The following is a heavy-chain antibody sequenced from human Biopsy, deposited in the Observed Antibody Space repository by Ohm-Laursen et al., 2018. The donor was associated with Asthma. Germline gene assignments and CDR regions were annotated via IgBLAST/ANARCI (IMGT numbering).Heavy chain of an antibody. V-gene: IGHV3-23*01. J-gene: IGHJ5*02. CDR2: ISGSGDNT. D-gene: IGHD5-12*01. CDR1: RFTFTKYA. CDR3: AKVDPYSGYYFRVGARLLWFDP. Sequence: SLRLSCAASRFTFTKYAMSWVRQAPGKGLEWVSAISGSGDNTYYADSVKGRLTISRDNSKNTLYLQMNSLRAEDTAVYYCAKVDPYSGYYFRVGARLLWFDPWGQGTLVTVSS.